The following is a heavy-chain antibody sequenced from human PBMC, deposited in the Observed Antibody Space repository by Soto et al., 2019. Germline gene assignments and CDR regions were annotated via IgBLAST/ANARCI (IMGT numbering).Heavy chain of an antibody. Sequence: GSLRLSSAASGFTLISYAMGWVRQAPGKGLEWVSAISGSGGSTYYADSVKGRFTISRDNSKNPLYLQMNSLRAEDTAVYSCAKPVYSSSAFNSWAQGTRVT. D-gene: IGHD6-6*01. J-gene: IGHJ4*02. CDR1: GFTLISYA. CDR3: AKPVYSSSAFNS. CDR2: ISGSGGST. V-gene: IGHV3-23*01.